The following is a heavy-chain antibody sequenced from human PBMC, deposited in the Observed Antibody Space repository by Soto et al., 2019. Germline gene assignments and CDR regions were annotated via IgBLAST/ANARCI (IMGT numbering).Heavy chain of an antibody. Sequence: GGSLRLSCAASGFTFSSYAMSWVRQAPGKGLEWVSVISGSGGSTYYADSVKGRFTISRDNSKNTLYLQMNSLRAEDTAVYYCANRGYSSGWYYFDYWGQGTLVTVSS. V-gene: IGHV3-23*01. CDR3: ANRGYSSGWYYFDY. D-gene: IGHD6-19*01. J-gene: IGHJ4*02. CDR2: ISGSGGST. CDR1: GFTFSSYA.